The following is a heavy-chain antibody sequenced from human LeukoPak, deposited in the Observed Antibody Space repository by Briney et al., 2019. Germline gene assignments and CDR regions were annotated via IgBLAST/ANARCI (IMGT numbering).Heavy chain of an antibody. CDR3: ARQHWGLYYYQMDV. Sequence: GGSLRLPCAASGFTFSSYWMSWVRQAPGKGLEWVANIKQDGSEKKYVDSVKGRFTISRDNAKNSLYLQVNSLRVEDTAVYYCARQHWGLYYYQMDVWGKGTTVTVSS. V-gene: IGHV3-7*01. CDR1: GFTFSSYW. J-gene: IGHJ6*03. D-gene: IGHD7-27*01. CDR2: IKQDGSEK.